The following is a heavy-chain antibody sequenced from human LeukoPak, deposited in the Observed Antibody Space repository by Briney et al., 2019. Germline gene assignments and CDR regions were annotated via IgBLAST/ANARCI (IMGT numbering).Heavy chain of an antibody. CDR1: GYTFTSYD. CDR3: ARGLSSGSGYYTDY. V-gene: IGHV1-8*03. CDR2: MNPNSGNT. D-gene: IGHD3-22*01. J-gene: IGHJ4*02. Sequence: ASVKVSCKASGYTFTSYDINWVRQATGQGLEWMGWMNPNSGNTGYAQKFQGRVTVTRNTSISTAYMELSSLRSEDTAVYYCARGLSSGSGYYTDYWGQGTLVTVSS.